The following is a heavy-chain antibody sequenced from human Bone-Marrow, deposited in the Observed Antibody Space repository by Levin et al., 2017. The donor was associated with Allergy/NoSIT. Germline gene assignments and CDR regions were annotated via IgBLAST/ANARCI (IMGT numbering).Heavy chain of an antibody. D-gene: IGHD4-23*01. J-gene: IGHJ4*02. CDR1: GFTFSSYA. Sequence: LSLSCAASGFTFSSYAMSWVRQAPGKGLEWVSAISGSGGSTYYADSVKGRFTISRDNSKNTLYLQMNSLRAEDTAVYYCAKEFEGGTVVTQLDYWGQGTLVTVSS. V-gene: IGHV3-23*01. CDR3: AKEFEGGTVVTQLDY. CDR2: ISGSGGST.